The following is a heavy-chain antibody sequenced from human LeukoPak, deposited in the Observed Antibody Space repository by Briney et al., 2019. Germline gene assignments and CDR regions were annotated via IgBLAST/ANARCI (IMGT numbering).Heavy chain of an antibody. J-gene: IGHJ4*02. V-gene: IGHV3-11*06. CDR2: ISSSSSSCT. Sequence: PGRSLRLSCAASGFTFSDYYMSWIRQAPGKGLEWVSYISSSSSSCTNYADSVKGRLTISRDNAKNSLYLQLNSLRAEDTGVYYCARASASYFDYWGQGTLVTVSS. CDR3: ARASASYFDY. CDR1: GFTFSDYY.